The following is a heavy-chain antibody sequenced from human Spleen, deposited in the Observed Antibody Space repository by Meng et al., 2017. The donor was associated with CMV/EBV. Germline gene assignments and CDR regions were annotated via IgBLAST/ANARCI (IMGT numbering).Heavy chain of an antibody. J-gene: IGHJ6*02. V-gene: IGHV4-61*01. CDR1: GGSVSSGSYY. Sequence: GSLRLSCTVSGGSVSSGSYYWSWIRQPPGKGLEYIGYIYYSGSTNDNPSLKSRVTMSVDTSKNQFSLKLSSVTAADTAVYYCARDVLRNTTRMDVWGQGTTVTVSS. CDR3: ARDVLRNTTRMDV. CDR2: IYYSGST. D-gene: IGHD1-1*01.